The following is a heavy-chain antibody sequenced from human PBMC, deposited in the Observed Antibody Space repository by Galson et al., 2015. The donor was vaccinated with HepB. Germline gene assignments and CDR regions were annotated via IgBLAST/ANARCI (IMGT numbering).Heavy chain of an antibody. CDR2: ISYDGSNK. Sequence: SLRLSCAASGFTFSSYGMHWVRQAPGKGLEWVAVISYDGSNKYYADSVKGRFTISRDNSKNTLYLQMNSLRAEDTAVYYCAKPFVVVNQLDYWGQGTLVTVSS. V-gene: IGHV3-30*18. CDR3: AKPFVVVNQLDY. D-gene: IGHD3-22*01. J-gene: IGHJ4*02. CDR1: GFTFSSYG.